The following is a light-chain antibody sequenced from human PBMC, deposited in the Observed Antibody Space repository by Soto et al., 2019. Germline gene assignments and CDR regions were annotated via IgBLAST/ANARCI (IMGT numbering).Light chain of an antibody. CDR3: QKYNSAPLT. V-gene: IGKV1-27*01. CDR1: QGIAPY. J-gene: IGKJ4*01. CDR2: ATS. Sequence: DVPMTQSPSSLSAFLGDRVTITCRASQGIAPYLAWFQQNPGKVPKLLIYATSSLQSGVPSRFSGSGSGTDFTLTISSLQPEDVGTYYCQKYNSAPLTFGGGTKVEIK.